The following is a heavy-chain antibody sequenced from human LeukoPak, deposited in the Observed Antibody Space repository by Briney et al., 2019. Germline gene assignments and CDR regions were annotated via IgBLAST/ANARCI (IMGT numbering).Heavy chain of an antibody. D-gene: IGHD5-24*01. CDR3: GRDFFGYSGYFDS. CDR1: GFTFRSYT. V-gene: IGHV3-48*04. Sequence: GGSLRLSCAASGFTFRSYTMNWVRQAPGKGLEWISYISSTTTSIKHADSVKGRFTISRNNAKNSLYLQMSGLRAEDTAMYYCGRDFFGYSGYFDSWGQGTLVTVSS. CDR2: ISSTTTSI. J-gene: IGHJ4*02.